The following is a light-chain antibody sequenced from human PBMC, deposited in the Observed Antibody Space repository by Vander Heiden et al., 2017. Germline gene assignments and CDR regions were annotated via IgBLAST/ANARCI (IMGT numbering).Light chain of an antibody. Sequence: DIVMTQPPDSRAASLGERATINCKSSQTVLSYSNNRNYLAWFHQKPRQPPKLLIYWASTRESGVPARFSGSGSGADFTLTISSLQAEDVAVYFCQQYYSTPITFGQGTRLEIK. CDR2: WAS. J-gene: IGKJ5*01. V-gene: IGKV4-1*01. CDR3: QQYYSTPIT. CDR1: QTVLSYSNNRNY.